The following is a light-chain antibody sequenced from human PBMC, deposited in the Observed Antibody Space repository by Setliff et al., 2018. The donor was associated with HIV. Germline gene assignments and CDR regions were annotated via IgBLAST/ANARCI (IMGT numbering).Light chain of an antibody. CDR2: DVS. CDR3: CSYTSYSTIYV. J-gene: IGLJ1*01. Sequence: QSALAQPASVSGSPGQSITISCIGSSSDIGTYNYVSWYQQHPGRAPKLLINDVSRRPSGVSDRFSGAKSGNSASLTISGLQAEDEADYYCCSYTSYSTIYVFGGGTKVTVL. CDR1: SSDIGTYNY. V-gene: IGLV2-14*01.